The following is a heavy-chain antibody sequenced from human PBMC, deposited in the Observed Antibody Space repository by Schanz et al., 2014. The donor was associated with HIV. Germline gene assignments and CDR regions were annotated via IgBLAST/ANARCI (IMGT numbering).Heavy chain of an antibody. CDR2: MGSDGSNK. V-gene: IGHV3-33*08. J-gene: IGHJ6*02. D-gene: IGHD6-13*01. Sequence: QVHLVESGGGVVQPGGSLRLSCVASGFTFSAYVMHWGRQAPGKGLEWVASMGSDGSNKYYADSVRGRFTISRDNSKNTLYLEMNSLRPEDTAVYYCARETSGFSTSWPPRYHYYGMDVWGQGTTVTVSS. CDR3: ARETSGFSTSWPPRYHYYGMDV. CDR1: GFTFSAYV.